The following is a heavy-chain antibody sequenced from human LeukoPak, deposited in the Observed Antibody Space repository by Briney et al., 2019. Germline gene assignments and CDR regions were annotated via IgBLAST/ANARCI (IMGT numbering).Heavy chain of an antibody. D-gene: IGHD1-14*01. J-gene: IGHJ4*02. Sequence: SETLSLTCTVSGGSISSSSYYWGWIRQPPGTGLEWIGSIYYSGSAYYNPSLKSRVTMSVDTAKNQFSLKLSSVTAADTAVYYCARKPIINSAWYYFDCWGQGTLVTVSS. V-gene: IGHV4-39*07. CDR1: GGSISSSSYY. CDR2: IYYSGSA. CDR3: ARKPIINSAWYYFDC.